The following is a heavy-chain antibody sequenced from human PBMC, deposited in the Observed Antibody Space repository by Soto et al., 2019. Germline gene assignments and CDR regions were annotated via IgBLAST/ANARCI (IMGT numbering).Heavy chain of an antibody. V-gene: IGHV4-30-4*01. CDR3: ARVSGGSGYDYPYFQH. CDR1: GGSISSGDYY. D-gene: IGHD5-12*01. J-gene: IGHJ1*01. Sequence: QVQLQESGPGLVKPSQTLSLTCTVSGGSISSGDYYWSWIRQPPGKGREWIGYIYYSGSTYYNPSLRSRVTISIDTCKNQFSLKLSSVTAADTAVYYCARVSGGSGYDYPYFQHWGQGTLVTVSS. CDR2: IYYSGST.